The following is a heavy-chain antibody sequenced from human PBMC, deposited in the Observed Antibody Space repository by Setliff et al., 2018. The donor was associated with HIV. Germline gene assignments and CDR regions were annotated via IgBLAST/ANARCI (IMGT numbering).Heavy chain of an antibody. Sequence: PSETLSLTCTVSGDSISSGSYYWSWFRQPAGKELEWIGLIYISGRTIYNPSLKSRVTITINTSKRQFSLNLSSVTAADSAMYDCVRESGIVGAQGFDYWSQGTLVTVSS. CDR1: GDSISSGSYY. J-gene: IGHJ4*02. CDR2: IYISGRT. CDR3: VRESGIVGAQGFDY. D-gene: IGHD1-26*01. V-gene: IGHV4-61*02.